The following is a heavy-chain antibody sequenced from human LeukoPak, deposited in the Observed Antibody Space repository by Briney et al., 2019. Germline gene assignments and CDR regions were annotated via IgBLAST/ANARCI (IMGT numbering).Heavy chain of an antibody. CDR1: GYTLTELS. V-gene: IGHV1-24*01. J-gene: IGHJ5*02. CDR3: ASSIPSYCSSTSCARGWFDP. CDR2: FDPEDGET. D-gene: IGHD2-2*01. Sequence: ALVKVSCKVSGYTLTELSMHWVRQAPGKGLEWMGGFDPEDGETIYAQKFQGRVTMTEDTSTDTAYMELSSLRSEDTAVYYCASSIPSYCSSTSCARGWFDPWGQGTLVTVSS.